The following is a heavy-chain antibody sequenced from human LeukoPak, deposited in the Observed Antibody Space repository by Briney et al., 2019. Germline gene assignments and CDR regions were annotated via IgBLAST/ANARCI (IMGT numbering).Heavy chain of an antibody. CDR3: ARDRPSYGGNLYWYFDL. J-gene: IGHJ2*01. CDR1: GFTLSSYN. V-gene: IGHV3-21*01. D-gene: IGHD4-23*01. Sequence: PGGSLRLSCVASGFTLSSYNMKWVRQAPGKRLEWVSSISWRSSDIEYADSVKGRFTISRDNAKNTLYLQMNSLRAEDTAVYYCARDRPSYGGNLYWYFDLWGRGTLDTVSS. CDR2: ISWRSSDI.